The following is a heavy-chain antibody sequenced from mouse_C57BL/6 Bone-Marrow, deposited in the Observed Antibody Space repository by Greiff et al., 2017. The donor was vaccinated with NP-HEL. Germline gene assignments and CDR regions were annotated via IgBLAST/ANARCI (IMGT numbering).Heavy chain of an antibody. Sequence: EVKLMASGPGLVKPSQTVFLTCTVTGISITTGNYRWSWIRQFPGNKLEWIGYIYYSGTITYNPSLTSRTTITRDTPKNQFFLEMNSLTAEDTATYYCAREDYYGSSYFFDYWGQGTTLTVSS. J-gene: IGHJ2*01. CDR1: GISITTGNYR. V-gene: IGHV3-5*01. CDR3: AREDYYGSSYFFDY. CDR2: IYYSGTI. D-gene: IGHD1-1*01.